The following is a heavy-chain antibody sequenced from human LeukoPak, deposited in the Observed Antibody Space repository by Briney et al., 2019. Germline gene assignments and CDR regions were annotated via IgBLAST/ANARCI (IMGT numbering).Heavy chain of an antibody. J-gene: IGHJ6*03. V-gene: IGHV3-48*01. Sequence: GGSLRLSCAASGFTFSSYEMNWVRQAPGKGLEWVSYISSSSSTIYYADSVKGRFTISRDNAKNSLYLQMNSLRAEDTAVYYCARAHGDYSKYYYYYYMDVWGKGTTVTVSS. CDR2: ISSSSSTI. CDR3: ARAHGDYSKYYYYYYMDV. D-gene: IGHD4-17*01. CDR1: GFTFSSYE.